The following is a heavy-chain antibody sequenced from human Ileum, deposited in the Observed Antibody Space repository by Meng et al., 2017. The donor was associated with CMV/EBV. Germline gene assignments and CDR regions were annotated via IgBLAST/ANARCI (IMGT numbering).Heavy chain of an antibody. CDR2: INWNGGST. CDR3: VKGGWEDY. V-gene: IGHV3-20*04. CDR1: GFTFDDYG. D-gene: IGHD1-26*01. Sequence: GESLKISCAASGFTFDDYGMSWVRQAPGKGLEWVSGINWNGGSTGYADSVKGRFTISRDNSENTLFLQMNSLRAEDTAIYYCVKGGWEDYWGQGTLVTVSS. J-gene: IGHJ4*02.